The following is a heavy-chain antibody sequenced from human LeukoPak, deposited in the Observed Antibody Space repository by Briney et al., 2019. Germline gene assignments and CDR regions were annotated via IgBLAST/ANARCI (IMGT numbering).Heavy chain of an antibody. J-gene: IGHJ4*02. Sequence: GGSLRLSCEASGFTFSASWMYWVRQPPREGMVWVSRMNLDGSVTSYADSVEGRFTISRDNAKNTLYLQMDSVRADDTAIYYCARDSHLSRLLDYWGQGTPVTVSS. CDR2: MNLDGSVT. CDR1: GFTFSASW. V-gene: IGHV3-74*01. CDR3: ARDSHLSRLLDY.